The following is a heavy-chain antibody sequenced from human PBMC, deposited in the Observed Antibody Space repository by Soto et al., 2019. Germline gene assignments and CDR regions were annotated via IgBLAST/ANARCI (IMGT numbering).Heavy chain of an antibody. CDR3: VRGRYGHTSYYFDH. D-gene: IGHD2-15*01. J-gene: IGHJ4*02. V-gene: IGHV1-69*01. Sequence: QVELVQSGAEVKKPGSSVKVSCKASGVTFSSYAINWVRQAPGQGLEWIGGIIPLIDTTNYAQKFQGRVKVTAHESTRTTQMEMRSVRSEDTAVYYCVRGRYGHTSYYFDHWGPGTQVAVS. CDR2: IIPLIDTT. CDR1: GVTFSSYA.